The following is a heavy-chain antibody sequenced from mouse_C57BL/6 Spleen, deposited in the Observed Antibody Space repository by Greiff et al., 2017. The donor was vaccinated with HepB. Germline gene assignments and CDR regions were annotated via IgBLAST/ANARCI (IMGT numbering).Heavy chain of an antibody. CDR3: ARDRGLYDYDGFAY. CDR1: GFTFSDYY. J-gene: IGHJ3*01. D-gene: IGHD2-4*01. CDR2: INYDGSST. V-gene: IGHV5-16*01. Sequence: EVQLVESEGGLVQPGSSMKLSCTASGFTFSDYYMAWVRQVPEKGLEWVANINYDGSSTYYLDSLKSRFIISRDNAKNILYLQMSSLKSEDTATYYCARDRGLYDYDGFAYWGQGTLVTVSA.